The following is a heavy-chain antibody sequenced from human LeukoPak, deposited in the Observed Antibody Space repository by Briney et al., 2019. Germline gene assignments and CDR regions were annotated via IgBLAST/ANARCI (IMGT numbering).Heavy chain of an antibody. CDR3: ARGLGDRYNLFYFDY. V-gene: IGHV4-61*02. D-gene: IGHD5-24*01. CDR1: GGSISSGAYY. CDR2: FYTTGST. Sequence: PSETLSLTCTVSGGSISSGAYYWSWIRQPAGKGLESIGRFYTTGSTNYNPSLKSRVTISVDTARNQFSLKLSSVTAADTAVYYCARGLGDRYNLFYFDYWGQGTLVTVSS. J-gene: IGHJ4*02.